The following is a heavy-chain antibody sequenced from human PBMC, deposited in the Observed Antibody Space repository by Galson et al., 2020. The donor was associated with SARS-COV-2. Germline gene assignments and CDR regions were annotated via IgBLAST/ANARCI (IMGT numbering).Heavy chain of an antibody. V-gene: IGHV4-38-2*01. CDR3: ARDNFGFLEGLSSFDY. Sequence: SETLSLTCAVSGYSISSGYYWGWIRQPPGKGLEWIGSIYHSGSTYYNPSLKSRVTISVDTSKNQFSLKLSSVTAADTAVYYCARDNFGFLEGLSSFDYWGQGTLVTVSS. J-gene: IGHJ4*02. CDR2: IYHSGST. D-gene: IGHD3-3*01. CDR1: GYSISSGYY.